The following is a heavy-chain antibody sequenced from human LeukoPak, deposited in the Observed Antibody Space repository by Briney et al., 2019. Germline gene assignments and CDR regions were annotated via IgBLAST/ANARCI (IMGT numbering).Heavy chain of an antibody. J-gene: IGHJ5*02. V-gene: IGHV4-31*03. CDR3: ASSYVWGSYRYAGFDP. CDR2: IYYSGST. CDR1: GGSISSGGYY. D-gene: IGHD3-16*02. Sequence: SQTLSLTCTVSGGSISSGGYYWSWIRQHPGKGLEWIGYIYYSGSTYYNPSLKSRVTISVDTSKNQFSLKLSSVTAADTAVYYCASSYVWGSYRYAGFDPWGQGTLVTVSS.